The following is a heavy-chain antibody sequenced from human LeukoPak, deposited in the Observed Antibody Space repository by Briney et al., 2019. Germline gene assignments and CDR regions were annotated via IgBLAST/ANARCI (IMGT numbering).Heavy chain of an antibody. Sequence: GESLKISCKGSGYSFTNYWIGWVRQMPGKGLEWMGIIYPGDSDTRYSPSFQGQVTISADKSISTAYLQWSSLKASDTAMYYCATQRTYDYVWGSPPGAFDIWGQGTMVTVSS. CDR1: GYSFTNYW. D-gene: IGHD3-16*01. CDR3: ATQRTYDYVWGSPPGAFDI. V-gene: IGHV5-51*01. J-gene: IGHJ3*02. CDR2: IYPGDSDT.